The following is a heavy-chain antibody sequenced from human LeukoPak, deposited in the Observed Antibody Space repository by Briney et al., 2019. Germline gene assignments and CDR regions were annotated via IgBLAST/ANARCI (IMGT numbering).Heavy chain of an antibody. Sequence: EASVKVSCKASGYTFVGYYLRWVRQAPGQGLEWMAWIDPYTGNTHYAQKFQGRITVTRDTSVSTTYMELSWLTSDDTARYYCAREYSASEHWGHGTLVTVSS. J-gene: IGHJ4*01. V-gene: IGHV1-2*02. D-gene: IGHD5-12*01. CDR3: AREYSASEH. CDR2: IDPYTGNT. CDR1: GYTFVGYY.